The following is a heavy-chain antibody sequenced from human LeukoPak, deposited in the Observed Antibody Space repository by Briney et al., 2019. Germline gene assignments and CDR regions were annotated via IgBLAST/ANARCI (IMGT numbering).Heavy chain of an antibody. J-gene: IGHJ4*02. CDR1: XFXXTXXX. Sequence: GGSLRLSCAAXXFXXTXXXMSXXRQAPXXXXXXXXXTIDPGDYTYYAASLKGRLTISRVRAKNTVFLEMNSLRAEDTALYFCARKAQYNGHYPLDYWGQGTLVTVSS. CDR3: ARKAQYNGHYPLDY. CDR2: TIDPGDYT. D-gene: IGHD2-8*01. V-gene: IGHV3-23*01.